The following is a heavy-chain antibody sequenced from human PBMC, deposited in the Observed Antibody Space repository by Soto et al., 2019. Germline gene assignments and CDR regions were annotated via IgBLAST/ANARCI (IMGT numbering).Heavy chain of an antibody. D-gene: IGHD3-10*01. CDR2: ISYDGSNK. CDR1: GFTFSSYA. J-gene: IGHJ4*02. V-gene: IGHV3-30-3*01. CDR3: AREEYGSGSYYRSGLIDY. Sequence: QVQLVESGGGVVQPGRSLRLSCAASGFTFSSYAMHWVCQAPGKGLEWVAVISYDGSNKYYADSVKGRFTISRDNSKNTLYLQMNSLRAEDTAVYYCAREEYGSGSYYRSGLIDYWGQGTLVTVSS.